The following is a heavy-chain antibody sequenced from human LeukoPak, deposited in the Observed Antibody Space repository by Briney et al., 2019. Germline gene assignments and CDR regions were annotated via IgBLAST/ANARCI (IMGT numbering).Heavy chain of an antibody. J-gene: IGHJ4*02. D-gene: IGHD1-26*01. Sequence: GGSLRLSCAASGFTFSNDWMHWVRQAQGKGLVWVSRINTDGSTTTYAECVKGRFTISRDNAKNTLYLQMNSLRVEDTAVYYCARGRGGSYHYWGQGTLVTVSS. CDR3: ARGRGGSYHY. V-gene: IGHV3-74*01. CDR2: INTDGSTT. CDR1: GFTFSNDW.